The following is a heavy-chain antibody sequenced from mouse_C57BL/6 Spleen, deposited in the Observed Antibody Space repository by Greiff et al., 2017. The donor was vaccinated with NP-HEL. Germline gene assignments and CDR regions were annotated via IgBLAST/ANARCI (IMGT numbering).Heavy chain of an antibody. D-gene: IGHD3-2*02. CDR3: AREGGSSGLDY. CDR1: GFTFSDYY. J-gene: IGHJ2*01. V-gene: IGHV5-16*01. CDR2: INYDGSST. Sequence: EVQLVESEGGLVQPGSSMKLSCTASGFTFSDYYMAWVRQVPEKGLEWVANINYDGSSTYYLDSLKSRFIISRDNAKNILYLQMSSLKSEDTATYYCAREGGSSGLDYWGQGTTLTVSS.